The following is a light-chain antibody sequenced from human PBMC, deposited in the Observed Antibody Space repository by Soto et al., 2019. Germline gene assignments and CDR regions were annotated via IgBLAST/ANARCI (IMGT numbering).Light chain of an antibody. V-gene: IGLV2-14*01. CDR1: SSDVGAYNY. CDR2: EVS. J-gene: IGLJ1*01. CDR3: SSYTSSSTLAYV. Sequence: QSALTQPASVSASPGQSITISCTGTSSDVGAYNYVSWYQQHPGKAPKLMIYEVSNRPSGVSNRSSGSKSGSTASLTISGLQAEDEADYYCSSYTSSSTLAYVFGTGTKLTVL.